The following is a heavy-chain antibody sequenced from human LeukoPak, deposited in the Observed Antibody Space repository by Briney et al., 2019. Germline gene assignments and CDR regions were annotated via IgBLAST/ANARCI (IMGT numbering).Heavy chain of an antibody. CDR3: ARGAIGDYLSPFDY. CDR1: GFTFSSYG. D-gene: IGHD4-17*01. Sequence: PGGSLRLSCAASGFTFSSYGMHWVRQAPGKGLEWVAVIWDDGSNKYYADSVKGRFTISRDNSKNTLYLQMNSLRAEDTAVYYCARGAIGDYLSPFDYWGQGTLVTVSS. J-gene: IGHJ4*02. CDR2: IWDDGSNK. V-gene: IGHV3-33*01.